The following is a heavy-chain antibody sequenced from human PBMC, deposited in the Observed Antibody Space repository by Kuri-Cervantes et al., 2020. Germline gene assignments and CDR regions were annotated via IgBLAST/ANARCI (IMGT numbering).Heavy chain of an antibody. Sequence: ASVKVSCKASGCTFTSYDINWVRQATGQGLEWMGWMNPNSGNTGYAQKFQGRVTMTRNTSISTAYMELSSLRSEDTAVYYCASRGGATGSEGYYGMDVWGQGTTVTVSS. CDR3: ASRGGATGSEGYYGMDV. D-gene: IGHD5-12*01. V-gene: IGHV1-8*01. J-gene: IGHJ6*02. CDR2: MNPNSGNT. CDR1: GCTFTSYD.